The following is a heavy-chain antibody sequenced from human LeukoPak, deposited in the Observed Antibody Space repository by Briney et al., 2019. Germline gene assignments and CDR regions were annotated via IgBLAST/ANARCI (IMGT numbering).Heavy chain of an antibody. V-gene: IGHV3-23*01. J-gene: IGHJ5*02. Sequence: GGSLRLSCAASGFTFSSYAMSWVRQAPGKGLEWVSAISGSGGSTYYADSVKGRFTISRDNSRNTLYLQMNSLRAEDTAVYYCARPNYGDYAFDPWGQGTLVTVSS. D-gene: IGHD4-17*01. CDR3: ARPNYGDYAFDP. CDR1: GFTFSSYA. CDR2: ISGSGGST.